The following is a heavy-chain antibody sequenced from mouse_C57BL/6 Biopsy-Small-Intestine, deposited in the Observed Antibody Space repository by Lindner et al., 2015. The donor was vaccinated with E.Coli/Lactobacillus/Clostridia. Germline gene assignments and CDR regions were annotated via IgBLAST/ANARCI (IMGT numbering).Heavy chain of an antibody. CDR3: ARLLLYSSTWSGPFDI. CDR1: GYTFTSYG. V-gene: IGHV1-7*01. J-gene: IGHJ3*01. Sequence: SVKVSCKASGYTFTSYGITWVRQAPGQGLEWMGWISAYSGNTKYAQKLQDRVTMTTDTSTTTAYLEVRSLRSDDTAVYYCARLLLYSSTWSGPFDIWGQGTMVTVSS. D-gene: IGHD2-1*01. CDR2: ISAYSGNT.